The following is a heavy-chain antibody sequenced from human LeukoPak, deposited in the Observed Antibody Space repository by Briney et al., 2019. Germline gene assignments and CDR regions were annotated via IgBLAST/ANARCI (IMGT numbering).Heavy chain of an antibody. CDR1: GFTFSSYD. CDR2: IGTAGDA. Sequence: GGSLRLSCAASGFTFSSYDMHWVRHATGKGLEWVSGIGTAGDAYYPGSVKGRFTISRENAKNSFYLQMNSLRAGDTAVYYCARAYSSTWYDSPLDYWGQGTLVTVSS. D-gene: IGHD6-13*01. V-gene: IGHV3-13*01. J-gene: IGHJ4*02. CDR3: ARAYSSTWYDSPLDY.